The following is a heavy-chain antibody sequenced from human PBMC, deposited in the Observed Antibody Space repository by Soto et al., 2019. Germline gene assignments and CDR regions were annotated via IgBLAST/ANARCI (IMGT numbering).Heavy chain of an antibody. CDR3: ARDRDSSGYYSGPDLDY. CDR1: GYTLTELS. J-gene: IGHJ4*02. D-gene: IGHD3-22*01. CDR2: FDPEDGKT. Sequence: ASVKVSCKVSGYTLTELSMHWVRQAPGKGLEWMGGFDPEDGKTIYAQKFQGRVTMTEDTSTDTAYMELSSLRSEDTAVFYCARDRDSSGYYSGPDLDYWGQGTLVTVS. V-gene: IGHV1-24*01.